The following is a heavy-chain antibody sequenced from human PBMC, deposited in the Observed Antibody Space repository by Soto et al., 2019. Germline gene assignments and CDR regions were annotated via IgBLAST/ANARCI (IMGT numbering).Heavy chain of an antibody. D-gene: IGHD5-12*01. J-gene: IGHJ4*02. V-gene: IGHV3-21*01. Sequence: EVQLVESGGGLVKPGGSLRLSCAASGFTFSSYSMNWVRQAPGKGLEWVSSISSSSSYIYYADSVKGRFTISRDNAKNSLYLQMNSLRAEDTAVYYCARGDIVATGVLDYWGQGTLVTVSS. CDR1: GFTFSSYS. CDR2: ISSSSSYI. CDR3: ARGDIVATGVLDY.